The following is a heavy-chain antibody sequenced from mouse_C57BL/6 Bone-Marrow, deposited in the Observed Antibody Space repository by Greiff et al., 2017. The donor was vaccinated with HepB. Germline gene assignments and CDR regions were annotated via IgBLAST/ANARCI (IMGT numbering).Heavy chain of an antibody. J-gene: IGHJ3*01. Sequence: EVQLQQSGPELVKPGASVKISCKASGYTFTDYYMNWVKQSHGKSLEWIGDINPNNGGTSYNQKFKGKATLTVDKSSSTAYMELRSLTSEDSAVYYCARWYGGFAYWGQGTLVTVSA. CDR3: ARWYGGFAY. CDR2: INPNNGGT. D-gene: IGHD2-10*02. V-gene: IGHV1-26*01. CDR1: GYTFTDYY.